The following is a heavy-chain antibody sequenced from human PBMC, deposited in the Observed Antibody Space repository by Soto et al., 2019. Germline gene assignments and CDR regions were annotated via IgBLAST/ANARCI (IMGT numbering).Heavy chain of an antibody. CDR3: ARGRTVRNYADDSSDYFYFFDY. V-gene: IGHV4-59*01. D-gene: IGHD3-22*01. Sequence: SETLSLTCTVSGDSISTFYWGWKRPSPGKELEWIGYVYYTGSTNYNPSLKGRVTISVDRSKNQFSLKLTSANAADTAVYYCARGRTVRNYADDSSDYFYFFDYWGQGTQVTVS. CDR1: GDSISTFY. CDR2: VYYTGST. J-gene: IGHJ4*02.